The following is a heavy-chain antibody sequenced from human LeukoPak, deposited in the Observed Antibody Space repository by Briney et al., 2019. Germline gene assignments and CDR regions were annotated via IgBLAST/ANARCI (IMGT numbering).Heavy chain of an antibody. Sequence: QSGGSLRLSCAASGFTFSSYGMHWVRQAPGKGLVWVSRINTDGSSISYADSVKGRFTISRDNAKNTLYLQMNSLRAEDTAVFYCARRGGGERSWRGAFDIWGQGTMVTVSS. CDR3: ARRGGGERSWRGAFDI. CDR1: GFTFSSYG. CDR2: INTDGSSI. V-gene: IGHV3-74*01. D-gene: IGHD3-16*01. J-gene: IGHJ3*02.